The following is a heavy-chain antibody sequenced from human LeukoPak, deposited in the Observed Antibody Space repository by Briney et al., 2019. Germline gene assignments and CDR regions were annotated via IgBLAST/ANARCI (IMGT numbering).Heavy chain of an antibody. CDR1: GFTFSSYG. CDR3: AKQGITMIVVVITDYFDY. Sequence: GGSLRLSCAASGFTFSSYGMHWVRQAPGKGLEWVAVISYDGSNKYYADSVKGRFTISRDNSKNTLYLQMNSLRAEDTAVYYCAKQGITMIVVVITDYFDYWGQGTLVTVSS. D-gene: IGHD3-22*01. CDR2: ISYDGSNK. V-gene: IGHV3-30*18. J-gene: IGHJ4*02.